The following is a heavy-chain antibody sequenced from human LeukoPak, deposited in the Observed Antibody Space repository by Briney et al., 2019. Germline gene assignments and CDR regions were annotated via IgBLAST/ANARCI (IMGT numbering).Heavy chain of an antibody. CDR1: GFTFDDYG. CDR2: INWDGGST. V-gene: IGHV3-20*04. D-gene: IGHD6-19*01. CDR3: ARTVSSAGWSDDAFDI. J-gene: IGHJ3*02. Sequence: GGSLRLSCAASGFTFDDYGMSWARQAPGKGLEWVSGINWDGGSTGYADSVKGRFTISRDNAKNFLYLQMNSLRAEDTALYYCARTVSSAGWSDDAFDIWGQGTMVTVSS.